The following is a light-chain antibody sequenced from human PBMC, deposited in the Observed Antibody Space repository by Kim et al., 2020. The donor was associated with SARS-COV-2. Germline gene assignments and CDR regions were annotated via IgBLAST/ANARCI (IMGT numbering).Light chain of an antibody. Sequence: SPGEGATLSCRASQSVSSNSLAWYQQKPGQAPRLVIYATSGRATGIPDRFSGSGSGTDFTLTISRLEPEDFAVYYCQHSVAAPYTFGQGTKLEI. CDR1: QSVSSNS. CDR2: ATS. CDR3: QHSVAAPYT. V-gene: IGKV3-20*01. J-gene: IGKJ2*01.